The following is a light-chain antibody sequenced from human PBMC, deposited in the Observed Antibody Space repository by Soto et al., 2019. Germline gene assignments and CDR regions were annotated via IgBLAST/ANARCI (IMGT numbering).Light chain of an antibody. CDR1: SSDVGGYNH. CDR3: TSYKSISTYV. V-gene: IGLV2-14*01. CDR2: EVS. Sequence: QSGVTQPASEFESPGHSITISCAGTSSDVGGYNHVSWYQQHADKAPKLLIHEVSNRPSGVSNRFSGSKSGNTASLTISGLQAEDEADYYCTSYKSISTYVFGTGNKV. J-gene: IGLJ1*01.